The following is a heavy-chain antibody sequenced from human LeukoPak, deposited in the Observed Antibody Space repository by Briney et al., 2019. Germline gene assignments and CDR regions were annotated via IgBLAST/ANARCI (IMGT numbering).Heavy chain of an antibody. CDR2: ISSSGTTI. CDR3: AKGTLDILVVPAPPKVYHFHY. D-gene: IGHD2-2*01. J-gene: IGHJ4*02. Sequence: GGSLRLSCAASGCTFSTYSMNWVRQAPGKGQEWVSYISSSGTTIYYADSVKGRFTISRDNAKNSLYRQMNSLRAEDTAVYYFAKGTLDILVVPAPPKVYHFHYWGQGPPVPVSS. V-gene: IGHV3-48*04. CDR1: GCTFSTYS.